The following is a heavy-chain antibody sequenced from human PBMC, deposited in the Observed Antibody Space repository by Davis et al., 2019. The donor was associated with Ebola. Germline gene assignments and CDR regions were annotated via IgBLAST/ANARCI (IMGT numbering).Heavy chain of an antibody. CDR2: INHSGST. CDR1: GGSFSGYY. D-gene: IGHD2-2*01. CDR3: ARGGYCSSTSCYRYYYYGMDV. J-gene: IGHJ6*02. Sequence: GSLRLSCAVYGGSFSGYYWSWIRQPPGKGLEWIGEINHSGSTNYNPSLKSRVTISVDTSKNQFSLKLSSVTAADTAVYYCARGGYCSSTSCYRYYYYGMDVWGQGTTVTVSS. V-gene: IGHV4-34*01.